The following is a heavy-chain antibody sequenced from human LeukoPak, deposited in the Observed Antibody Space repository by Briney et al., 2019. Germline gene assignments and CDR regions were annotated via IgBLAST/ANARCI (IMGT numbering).Heavy chain of an antibody. J-gene: IGHJ1*01. V-gene: IGHV3-66*01. CDR1: EFSVGSNY. Sequence: LSGGSLRLSCAASEFSVGSNYMTWVRQAPGKGLEWVSLIYSGGSTYYADSVKGRFTISRDNSKNTLYLQMNSLRVEDTAVYYCAEGTTGWGQGTLVTVSS. D-gene: IGHD1-1*01. CDR2: IYSGGST. CDR3: AEGTTG.